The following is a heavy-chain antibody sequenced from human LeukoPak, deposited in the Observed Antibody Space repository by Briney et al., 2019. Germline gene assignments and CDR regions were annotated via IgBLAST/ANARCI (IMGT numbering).Heavy chain of an antibody. V-gene: IGHV3-7*05. Sequence: GGSLRLSCAASGFTFRWNWMSWVRQAPGRGLEWLANIKEDGSDTYYVDSVRGRFTISGDNAKNILYLEMSSLTAEDTAVYYSARDLFRVNDYWGQGTLVTVSS. CDR1: GFTFRWNW. J-gene: IGHJ4*02. CDR2: IKEDGSDT. CDR3: ARDLFRVNDY. D-gene: IGHD2-21*01.